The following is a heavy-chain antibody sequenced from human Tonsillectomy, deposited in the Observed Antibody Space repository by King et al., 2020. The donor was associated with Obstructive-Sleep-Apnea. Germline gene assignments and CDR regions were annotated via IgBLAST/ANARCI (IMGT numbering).Heavy chain of an antibody. CDR2: ISDSVGGT. Sequence: VQLVESGGGLVQPGGSLRLSCAASGLTFRMYAMSWVRQAPGKGLEWVSRISDSVGGTYYAESVKGRFTISRDNSKNTLYLQMNSLRAEDTAVYYCAKVWGDYEGVDYWGQGTLVTVSS. D-gene: IGHD4-17*01. V-gene: IGHV3-23*04. CDR3: AKVWGDYEGVDY. CDR1: GLTFRMYA. J-gene: IGHJ4*02.